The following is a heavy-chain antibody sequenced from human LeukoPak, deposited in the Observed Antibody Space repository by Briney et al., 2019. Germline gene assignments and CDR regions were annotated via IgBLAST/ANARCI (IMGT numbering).Heavy chain of an antibody. CDR1: GYTFTSYY. D-gene: IGHD3-16*02. CDR3: ARGIGLRLGELSLSPFDY. CDR2: INPSGGST. Sequence: ASVKVSCKASGYTFTSYYMHWVRQAPGQGLEWMGVINPSGGSTSYAQKFQGRVTMTRDTSTSTVYMELSSLRSEDTAVYYCARGIGLRLGELSLSPFDYWGQGTLVTVSS. V-gene: IGHV1-46*01. J-gene: IGHJ4*02.